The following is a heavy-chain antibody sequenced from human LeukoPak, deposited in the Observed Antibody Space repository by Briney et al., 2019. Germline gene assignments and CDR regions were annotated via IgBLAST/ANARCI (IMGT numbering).Heavy chain of an antibody. V-gene: IGHV3-74*01. CDR2: ISSDGSNT. Sequence: PGGSLRLACAASGFTFSSHWMHWVRQAPGKGLVWVSHISSDGSNTRCADSVKGRFTISRDNAKNTLYLQGNSLRAEDTAVYYCARGARGAVNDYFDYWGQGSLVTVSS. CDR3: ARGARGAVNDYFDY. CDR1: GFTFSSHW. J-gene: IGHJ4*02. D-gene: IGHD3-10*01.